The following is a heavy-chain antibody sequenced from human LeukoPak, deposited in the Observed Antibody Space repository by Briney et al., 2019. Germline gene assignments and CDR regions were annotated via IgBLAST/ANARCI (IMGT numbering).Heavy chain of an antibody. V-gene: IGHV4-34*01. CDR1: GGSFSGYY. Sequence: PSETLSLTCAVYGGSFSGYYWSWIRQPPGKGLEWIGEINHSGSTNYNPSLKSRVTISVDTSKNQFSLKLSSVTAADTAVYYCARVGRSDRNFDYWGQGTLVTVSS. CDR2: INHSGST. D-gene: IGHD3-10*01. CDR3: ARVGRSDRNFDY. J-gene: IGHJ4*02.